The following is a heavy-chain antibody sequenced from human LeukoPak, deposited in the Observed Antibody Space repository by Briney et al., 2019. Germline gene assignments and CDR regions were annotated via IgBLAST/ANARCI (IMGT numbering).Heavy chain of an antibody. J-gene: IGHJ4*02. V-gene: IGHV4-34*01. D-gene: IGHD3-3*01. CDR1: GGSISSYY. Sequence: SETLSLTCTVSGGSISSYYWSWIRQPPGKGLEWIGEINHSGSTNYNPSLKSRVTISVDTSKNQFSLKLSSVTAADTAVYYCARGPWRGYYKGDYWGQGTLVTVSS. CDR3: ARGPWRGYYKGDY. CDR2: INHSGST.